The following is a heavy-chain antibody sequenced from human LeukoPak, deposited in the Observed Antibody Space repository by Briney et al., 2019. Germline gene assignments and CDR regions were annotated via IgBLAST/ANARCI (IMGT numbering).Heavy chain of an antibody. CDR2: ISYDGTNK. CDR3: ARDYYDSSGFFVYNNGMDV. V-gene: IGHV3-30-3*01. CDR1: GFTFSSYT. J-gene: IGHJ6*02. Sequence: GGSLRLSCAASGFTFSSYTIHWVRQAPGKGLEWVALISYDGTNKYYADSVKGRFTISRDNSKNTLYLQMNSLRAEDTAVYYCARDYYDSSGFFVYNNGMDVWGQGTTVTVSS. D-gene: IGHD3-22*01.